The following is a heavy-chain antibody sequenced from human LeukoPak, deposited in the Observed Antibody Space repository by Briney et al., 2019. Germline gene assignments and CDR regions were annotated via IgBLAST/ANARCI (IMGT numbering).Heavy chain of an antibody. D-gene: IGHD3/OR15-3a*01. CDR1: GFTFSRYW. V-gene: IGHV3-74*01. Sequence: GGSLRLSCAASGFTFSRYWMHWVRQAPGKGLVWVSRIKGDGISTNYADSVKGRFTISRDNAKNTVYLQMNSLGAEDSAIYYCARGAWTAYYFDYWGQGTLVTVSS. J-gene: IGHJ4*02. CDR3: ARGAWTAYYFDY. CDR2: IKGDGIST.